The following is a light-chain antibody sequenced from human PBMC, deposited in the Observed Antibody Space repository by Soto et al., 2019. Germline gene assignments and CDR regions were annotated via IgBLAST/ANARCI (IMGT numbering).Light chain of an antibody. CDR1: QSISTN. V-gene: IGKV1-39*01. CDR2: GAS. CDR3: QQSHTTLFT. J-gene: IGKJ3*01. Sequence: DLQMTQSPSSLSASVGERVTITCRASQSISTNLNWHQQKPGKAPKLLISGASALQGGVSSRFSGSGSGTGFTLTISSLQPEDSATYFCQQSHTTLFTFGPGTTVDLK.